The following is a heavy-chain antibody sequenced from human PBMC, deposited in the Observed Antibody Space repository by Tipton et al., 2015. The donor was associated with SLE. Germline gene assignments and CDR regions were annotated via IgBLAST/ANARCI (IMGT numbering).Heavy chain of an antibody. CDR2: IYSGGST. V-gene: IGHV3-53*05. CDR1: GFTVSSNY. Sequence: SLRLSCAASGFTVSSNYMSWVRQAPGKGLEWVSVIYSGGSTYYADSVKGRFTISRDNSKNTLYLQMNSLRAEDTAAYYCARDLAAAGLDYWGQGTLVTVSS. J-gene: IGHJ4*02. D-gene: IGHD6-13*01. CDR3: ARDLAAAGLDY.